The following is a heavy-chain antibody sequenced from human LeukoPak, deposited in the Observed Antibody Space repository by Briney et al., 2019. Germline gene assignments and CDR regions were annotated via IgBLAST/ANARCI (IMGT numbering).Heavy chain of an antibody. V-gene: IGHV1-18*01. Sequence: ASVKVSCKASGYTFTGYGISWVRQAPGQGLEWMGWISAYNGNTNYAQKLQGRVTMTTDTSTSTAYMELRSLRSDDTAVYYCARCNTYYDFWSGYYTPARVAYYYYMDVWGKGTTVTVSS. D-gene: IGHD3-3*01. CDR3: ARCNTYYDFWSGYYTPARVAYYYYMDV. CDR2: ISAYNGNT. CDR1: GYTFTGYG. J-gene: IGHJ6*03.